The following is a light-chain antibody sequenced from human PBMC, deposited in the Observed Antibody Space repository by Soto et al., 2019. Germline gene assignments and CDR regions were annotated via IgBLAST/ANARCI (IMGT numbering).Light chain of an antibody. J-gene: IGKJ4*01. Sequence: DIQMTQSPSTLSASVGDRVTITCRASQSISSWLAWYQQKPGKDPKLLIYDASSLESGVPSRFSGSGSGTEFTLTISSLQPDDFATYYCQQYNSYGLTFGGGTKVEIK. CDR1: QSISSW. CDR3: QQYNSYGLT. V-gene: IGKV1-5*01. CDR2: DAS.